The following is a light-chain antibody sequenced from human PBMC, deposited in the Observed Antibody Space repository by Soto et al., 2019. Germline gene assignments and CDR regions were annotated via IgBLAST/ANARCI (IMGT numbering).Light chain of an antibody. V-gene: IGLV2-14*01. CDR3: ISYTSDDVRYV. J-gene: IGLJ1*01. Sequence: QSALAQPASVSGSPGQSITISCTGSSSDVGAYTSVSWYQQHPGKAPKLIVSEVSHRPSGVSNRFSGSKSGNTASLTISGLQSEDEADYYCISYTSDDVRYVFGTGTKVTVL. CDR2: EVS. CDR1: SSDVGAYTS.